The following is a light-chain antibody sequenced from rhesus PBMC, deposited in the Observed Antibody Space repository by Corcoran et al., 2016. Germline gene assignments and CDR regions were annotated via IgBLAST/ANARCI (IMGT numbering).Light chain of an antibody. J-gene: IGKJ2*01. CDR1: QNIYSN. V-gene: IGKV1S12*01. Sequence: DIQMTQSPSALSASVGDRVTISCRASQNIYSNLAWYQQKPGKAPKPLIYAASSLQTGIPSRFSGSGSGTDFTLTISSLQPEDSAAYYCQHYYDNPYSFGQGTKVEIK. CDR3: QHYYDNPYS. CDR2: AAS.